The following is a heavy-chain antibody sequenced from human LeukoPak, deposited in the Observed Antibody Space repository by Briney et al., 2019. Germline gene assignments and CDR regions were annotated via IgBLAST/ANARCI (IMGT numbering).Heavy chain of an antibody. CDR2: ISSGRHTI. CDR3: ARESITGDRDFDY. D-gene: IGHD7-27*01. Sequence: PGGSLRLSCAASGFTFSSYSMNCVPDAPGRGLKWGSNISSGRHTIFYTDSVRGGFTTSRDNAKDSLYLLMNSLRADDTAVYYCARESITGDRDFDYWGQGTLITVSS. J-gene: IGHJ4*02. V-gene: IGHV3-48*01. CDR1: GFTFSSYS.